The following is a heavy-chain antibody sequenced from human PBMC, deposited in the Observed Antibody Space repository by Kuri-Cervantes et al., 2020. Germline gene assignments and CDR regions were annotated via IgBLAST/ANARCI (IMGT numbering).Heavy chain of an antibody. CDR1: GGSISGYY. CDR3: ATSLLYDSSGYYDY. D-gene: IGHD3-22*01. CDR2: IYYSGST. Sequence: GSLRLSCTVSGGSISGYYWSWIRQPPGKGLEWIGYIYYSGSTNYNPSLKSRATISVDTSKNQFSLKLSSVTAADTAVYYCATSLLYDSSGYYDYWGQGTLVTVSS. J-gene: IGHJ4*02. V-gene: IGHV4-59*01.